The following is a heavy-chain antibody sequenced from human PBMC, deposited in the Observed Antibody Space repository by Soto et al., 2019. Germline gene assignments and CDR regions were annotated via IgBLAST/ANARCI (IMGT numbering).Heavy chain of an antibody. CDR2: IYYSGST. J-gene: IGHJ5*02. Sequence: SETLSLTCAVSGGSISSYYWSWIRQPPGKGLEWIGYIYYSGSTNYNPSLKSRVTISVDTSKNQFSLKLSSVTAADTAVYYCARDTERGFDPWGQGTLVTVSS. V-gene: IGHV4-59*01. CDR1: GGSISSYY. CDR3: ARDTERGFDP.